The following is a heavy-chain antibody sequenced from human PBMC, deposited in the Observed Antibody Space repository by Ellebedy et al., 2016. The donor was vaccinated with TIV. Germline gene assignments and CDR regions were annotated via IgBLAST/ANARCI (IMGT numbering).Heavy chain of an antibody. CDR3: ARQGHSSGWYVGEYYFDY. V-gene: IGHV4-34*01. J-gene: IGHJ4*02. Sequence: MPSETLSLTCAVYGGSFSGYYWSWIRQPPGKGLEWIGEINHSRITNYNPSLKSRVTISVDTSKNQFFLKLSSVTAADTAVYYCARQGHSSGWYVGEYYFDYWGQGTLVTVSS. CDR1: GGSFSGYY. CDR2: INHSRIT. D-gene: IGHD6-19*01.